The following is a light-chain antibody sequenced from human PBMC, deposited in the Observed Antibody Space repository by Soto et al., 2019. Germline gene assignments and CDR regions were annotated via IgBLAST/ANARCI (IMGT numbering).Light chain of an antibody. J-gene: IGKJ1*01. V-gene: IGKV1-5*03. CDR1: QSISSW. CDR3: QQYNSYSRT. CDR2: KAS. Sequence: DIQMPPSPSTMSASVGARFPITCRASQSISSWLAWYQQKPGKAPKLLIYKASSLESGVPSRFSGSGSGTEFTLTISSLQPDEFATYYCQQYNSYSRTFGNGSKV.